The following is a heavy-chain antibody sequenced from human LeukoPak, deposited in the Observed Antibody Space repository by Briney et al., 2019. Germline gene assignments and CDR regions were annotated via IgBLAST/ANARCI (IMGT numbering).Heavy chain of an antibody. Sequence: QSGGSLRLSCAASGFTFSSYGMHWVRQAPGKGLEWVAVIWYDGSNKYYADSVKGRFTISRDNSKNTLYLQMNSLRAEDTAVYYCARGGYYGSGSFFDYWGQGTLVTVSS. V-gene: IGHV3-33*08. J-gene: IGHJ4*02. CDR3: ARGGYYGSGSFFDY. D-gene: IGHD3-10*01. CDR1: GFTFSSYG. CDR2: IWYDGSNK.